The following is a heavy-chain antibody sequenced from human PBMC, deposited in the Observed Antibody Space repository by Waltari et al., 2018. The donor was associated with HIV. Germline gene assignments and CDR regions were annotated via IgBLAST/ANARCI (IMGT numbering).Heavy chain of an antibody. CDR3: TKAVAGFYYFDY. CDR2: SRSKTYGGTT. Sequence: VHLVESRGGLVHPVRHVRLSCAACGLSFGDYSMSWVRQAPGKGVGWVGFSRSKTYGGTTGYDAAVKGRFTISRDDSKSIAYLQMNSLKTEDTAVYYCTKAVAGFYYFDYWGQGTQVTVSS. CDR1: GLSFGDYS. D-gene: IGHD6-19*01. V-gene: IGHV3-49*04. J-gene: IGHJ4*02.